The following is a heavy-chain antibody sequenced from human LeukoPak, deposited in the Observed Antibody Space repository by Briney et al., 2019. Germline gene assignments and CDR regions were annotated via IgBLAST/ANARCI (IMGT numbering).Heavy chain of an antibody. V-gene: IGHV3-23*01. Sequence: PGGSLRLSCAASGFTFSSYAMSWVRQAPGKGLEWVSAISGSGGSTYYADSVKGRFTISRDNSKNTLYLQMNSLRAEDTAVYYCAKVDYYDSSGYYYAYYYYGMDVWGQGTTVTVSS. J-gene: IGHJ6*02. D-gene: IGHD3-22*01. CDR3: AKVDYYDSSGYYYAYYYYGMDV. CDR2: ISGSGGST. CDR1: GFTFSSYA.